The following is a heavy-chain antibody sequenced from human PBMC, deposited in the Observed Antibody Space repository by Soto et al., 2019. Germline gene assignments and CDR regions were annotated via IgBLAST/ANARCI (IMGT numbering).Heavy chain of an antibody. J-gene: IGHJ6*02. D-gene: IGHD3-10*01. Sequence: TLSLTCTVSDESICRGGYYWSWIRQHPGKGLEWIGYIYYSGSTYYNPSLKSRVTISVDTSKNQFSLKLSSVTAADTAVYYCARATTMFRGARVGMYYYGMDVWGQGTTVTVSS. CDR1: DESICRGGYY. CDR2: IYYSGST. V-gene: IGHV4-31*03. CDR3: ARATTMFRGARVGMYYYGMDV.